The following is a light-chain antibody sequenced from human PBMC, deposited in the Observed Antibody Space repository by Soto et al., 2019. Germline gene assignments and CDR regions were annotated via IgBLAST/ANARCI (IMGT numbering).Light chain of an antibody. Sequence: QSVLSQPASVSGSPGQSITISCTGTSSDVGGFEYVSWYQHQPGKSPKLIIYDVTKRPSGVSNRFSGSKSDNTASLTISGIQAEDEGDYYCGSITRSSTSVFGTGTKVTAL. CDR3: GSITRSSTSV. CDR2: DVT. V-gene: IGLV2-14*01. J-gene: IGLJ1*01. CDR1: SSDVGGFEY.